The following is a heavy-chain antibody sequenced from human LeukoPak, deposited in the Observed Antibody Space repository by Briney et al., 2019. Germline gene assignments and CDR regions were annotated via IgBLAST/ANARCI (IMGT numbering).Heavy chain of an antibody. D-gene: IGHD1-26*01. CDR3: ARGAWASRLAS. Sequence: PSQTLSLTCAVSGGSISSGGYSWSWIRQPPGKGLEWIGYIYHSGSTYYNPSLKSRVTISVDRSKNQFSLKLSSVTAADTAVYYCARGAWASRLASWGLGTPVIVSS. V-gene: IGHV4-30-2*01. CDR2: IYHSGST. CDR1: GGSISSGGYS. J-gene: IGHJ4*02.